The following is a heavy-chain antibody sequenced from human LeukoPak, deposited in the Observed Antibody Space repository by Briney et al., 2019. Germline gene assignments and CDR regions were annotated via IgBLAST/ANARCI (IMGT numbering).Heavy chain of an antibody. CDR1: GFTFDDYG. CDR3: ARADSSIAARLSRSSIFNYYYYMDV. V-gene: IGHV3-20*04. D-gene: IGHD6-6*01. CDR2: INWNGGST. Sequence: PGGSLRLSCAASGFTFDDYGMSWVRQAPGKGLEWVSGINWNGGSTTYADSVKGRFTVSRDNAKNSLYLQMNSLRAEDTAVYYCARADSSIAARLSRSSIFNYYYYMDVWGKGTTVTVSS. J-gene: IGHJ6*03.